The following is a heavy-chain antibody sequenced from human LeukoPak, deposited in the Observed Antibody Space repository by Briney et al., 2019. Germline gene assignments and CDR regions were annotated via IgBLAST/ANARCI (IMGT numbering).Heavy chain of an antibody. CDR1: GFTFGNYG. V-gene: IGHV3-48*01. CDR3: VRGQTSLDNWFDP. CDR2: IRPTDGTT. Sequence: QPGGSLRLSCEASGFTFGNYGMNWVRQAPGKGLEWVSYIRPTDGTTHYTDAVEGRFTISRDNVKNSLSLQMTSLRVDDSAIYYCVRGQTSLDNWFDPWGQGTLVIVSS. J-gene: IGHJ5*02.